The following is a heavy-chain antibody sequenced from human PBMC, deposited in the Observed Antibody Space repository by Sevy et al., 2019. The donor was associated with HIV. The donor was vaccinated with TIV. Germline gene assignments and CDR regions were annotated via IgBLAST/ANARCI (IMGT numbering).Heavy chain of an antibody. CDR3: TGLNFDN. V-gene: IGHV3-15*07. CDR2: IKSKTDGWTT. Sequence: LSLTCAPSGISFSNAWMNWVRQAPGKGLVWVGRIKSKTDGWTTDYAAPVKGRFTISGDDSKNMVYLQMNSLKTEDTAVYYCTGLNFDNWGQGTLVTVSS. J-gene: IGHJ4*02. D-gene: IGHD5-12*01. CDR1: GISFSNAW.